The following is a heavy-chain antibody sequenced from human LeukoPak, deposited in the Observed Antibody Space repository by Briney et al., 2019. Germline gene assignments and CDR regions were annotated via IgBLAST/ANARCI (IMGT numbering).Heavy chain of an antibody. Sequence: SETLSLTCAVYGGSFSGYYWSWIRQPPGKGQEWIGEINHSGSTNYNPSLKSRVTISVDTSKNQFSLKLSSVTAADTAVYYCARGFGELKGGNWFDPWGQGTLVTVSS. CDR3: ARGFGELKGGNWFDP. CDR2: INHSGST. J-gene: IGHJ5*02. V-gene: IGHV4-34*01. CDR1: GGSFSGYY. D-gene: IGHD3-10*01.